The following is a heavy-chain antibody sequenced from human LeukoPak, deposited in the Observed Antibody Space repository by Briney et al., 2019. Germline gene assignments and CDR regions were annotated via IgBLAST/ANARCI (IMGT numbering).Heavy chain of an antibody. CDR3: AKDMDAGGYGSGSYFDY. Sequence: GGSLRLSCAASGFTLSSYAMHWVRQAPGKGLEWVTFIRYDGSNKYYADSVKGRFTISRDNSKNTVYLQMISLRPEDTAVYYCAKDMDAGGYGSGSYFDYWGQGTLVTVSS. J-gene: IGHJ4*02. CDR2: IRYDGSNK. CDR1: GFTLSSYA. D-gene: IGHD3-10*01. V-gene: IGHV3-30*02.